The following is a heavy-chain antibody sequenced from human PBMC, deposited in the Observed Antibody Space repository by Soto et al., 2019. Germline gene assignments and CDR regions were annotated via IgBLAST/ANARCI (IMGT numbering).Heavy chain of an antibody. J-gene: IGHJ6*02. V-gene: IGHV3-53*02. CDR1: EFTVSSDS. CDR2: IYSDNNT. CDR3: ARHSSAMGI. Sequence: EVQLVETGGDLIQPGGSLTLSCAASEFTVSSDSMTWVRQAPGKGLAWISIIYSDNNTDYAVSVEGRFSISTDTTKNILSLKMTRLSGEDTAEYLCARHSSAMGIWGQGITVIVSS.